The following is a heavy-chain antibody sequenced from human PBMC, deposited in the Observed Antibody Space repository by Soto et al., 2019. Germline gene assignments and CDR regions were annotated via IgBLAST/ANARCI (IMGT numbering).Heavy chain of an antibody. J-gene: IGHJ6*03. CDR3: ANGPMTGPFFYMDV. CDR2: VDGRGDYT. CDR1: GFTFSSYA. Sequence: EVQLLESGGTLVQSGGSLRISCATSGFTFSSYAMNWVRQAPGKGLEWVSAVDGRGDYTYYADSVEGRFTISRDNSMSTLSLQMNNLRVEDTALYYCANGPMTGPFFYMDVWGNGTTVTVSS. V-gene: IGHV3-23*01. D-gene: IGHD3-9*01.